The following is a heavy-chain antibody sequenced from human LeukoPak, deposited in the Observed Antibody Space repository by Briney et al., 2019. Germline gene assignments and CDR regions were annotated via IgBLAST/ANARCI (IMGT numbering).Heavy chain of an antibody. D-gene: IGHD3-10*01. CDR3: ARLSGSYYNVDAFDI. CDR2: ISYDGSNK. CDR1: GFTFSSYG. J-gene: IGHJ3*02. V-gene: IGHV3-30*03. Sequence: GGSLRLSCAASGFTFSSYGMHWVRQAPGKGLEGVAVISYDGSNKYYADSVKGRFTISRDNSKNTLYLQMNSLRAEDTAVYYCARLSGSYYNVDAFDIWGQGTMVTVSS.